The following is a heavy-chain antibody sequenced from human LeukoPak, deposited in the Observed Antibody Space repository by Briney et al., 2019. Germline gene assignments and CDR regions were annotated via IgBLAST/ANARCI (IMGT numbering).Heavy chain of an antibody. D-gene: IGHD6-19*01. Sequence: ASVKVSCKASGYTFTNYGLTWVRQAPGQGLEWMGWISVYNDTSNYAQKFQGRVTMTADTSTRTAYLELRSLRSDDTAVYYCARTVAGGGYWYFDLWGRGTLVTVSS. CDR1: GYTFTNYG. CDR2: ISVYNDTS. V-gene: IGHV1-18*01. J-gene: IGHJ2*01. CDR3: ARTVAGGGYWYFDL.